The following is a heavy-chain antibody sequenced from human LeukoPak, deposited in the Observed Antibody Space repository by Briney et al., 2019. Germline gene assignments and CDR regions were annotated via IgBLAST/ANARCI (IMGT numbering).Heavy chain of an antibody. D-gene: IGHD6-6*01. J-gene: IGHJ5*02. Sequence: SVKVSCQASGGTFRSYAISWVRQAPGQGLEWMGGIIPIFGTANYAQKFQGRVTITTDESTSTAYMELSSLRSEDTAVYYCARASSESIAARPYWFDPWGQGTLVTVSS. CDR2: IIPIFGTA. CDR1: GGTFRSYA. V-gene: IGHV1-69*05. CDR3: ARASSESIAARPYWFDP.